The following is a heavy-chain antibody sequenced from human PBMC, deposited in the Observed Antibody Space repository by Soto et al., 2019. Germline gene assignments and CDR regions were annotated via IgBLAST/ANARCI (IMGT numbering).Heavy chain of an antibody. D-gene: IGHD3-3*01. J-gene: IGHJ5*02. V-gene: IGHV4-59*01. Sequence: SETLSLTCTVSGGSIISYYWSWILQPPWKGLEWIGYIYYSGSTNYNPSLKSRVTISVDTSKNQFSLKLSSVTAADTAVYYCARDVVTILGLNWFDPWGQGTLVTVSS. CDR2: IYYSGST. CDR3: ARDVVTILGLNWFDP. CDR1: GGSIISYY.